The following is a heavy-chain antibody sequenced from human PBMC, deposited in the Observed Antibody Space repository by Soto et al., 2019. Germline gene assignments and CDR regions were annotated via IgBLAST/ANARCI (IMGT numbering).Heavy chain of an antibody. Sequence: QVQLVQSGAEVKKPGSSVKVSCKASGGTLSNYALSWVRQAPRQGLEWVGGIIPIFGTSNYAQNFQGRVTITADESTSTAYMELSSLRSEDTAVYYCARGVRTGFYGMDVWGQGTTVTVSS. D-gene: IGHD3-10*01. CDR3: ARGVRTGFYGMDV. CDR1: GGTLSNYA. V-gene: IGHV1-69*01. J-gene: IGHJ6*02. CDR2: IIPIFGTS.